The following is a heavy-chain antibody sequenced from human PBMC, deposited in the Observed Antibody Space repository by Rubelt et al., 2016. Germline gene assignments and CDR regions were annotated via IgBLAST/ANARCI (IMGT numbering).Heavy chain of an antibody. CDR1: GSTFSDYA. V-gene: IGHV3-30*04. CDR2: ISFDGSNE. CDR3: ARRLRGSSWGIVDY. J-gene: IGHJ4*02. D-gene: IGHD6-13*01. Sequence: RSLRLSCAASGSTFSDYAMHWVRQAPGKGLEWVAVISFDGSNEYYADSVKGRFTISRDNSKNTLYLQMNSLKIEDTAVYYCARRLRGSSWGIVDYWGQGTRVTVSS.